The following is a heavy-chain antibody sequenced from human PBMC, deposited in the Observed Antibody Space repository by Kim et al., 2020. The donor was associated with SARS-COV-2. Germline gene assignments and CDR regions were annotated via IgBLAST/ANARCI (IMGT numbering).Heavy chain of an antibody. V-gene: IGHV4-39*01. CDR1: GGSISSSSYY. CDR2: IYYSGST. CDR3: ARVGDILTGYPRYFDL. D-gene: IGHD3-9*01. J-gene: IGHJ2*01. Sequence: SETLSLTCTVSGGSISSSSYYWGWIRQPPGKGLEWIGSIYYSGSTYYNPSLKSRVTISVDTSKNQFSLKLSSVTAADTAVYYCARVGDILTGYPRYFDLWGRGTLVTVSS.